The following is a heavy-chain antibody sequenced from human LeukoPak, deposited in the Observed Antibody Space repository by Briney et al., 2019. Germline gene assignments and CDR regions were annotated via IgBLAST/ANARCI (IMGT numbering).Heavy chain of an antibody. CDR2: ISGSGDTI. CDR3: AKDRYSNYVNAFDM. D-gene: IGHD4-11*01. CDR1: GFTFSRHA. J-gene: IGHJ3*02. Sequence: GGPLRLSCEASGFTFSRHAMSWVRQGPGKGLEWVSTISGSGDTIYYADSVKGRFTISRDNYMNTVSLQMNSLRAEDTAIYYCAKDRYSNYVNAFDMWGQRTMVAASS. V-gene: IGHV3-23*01.